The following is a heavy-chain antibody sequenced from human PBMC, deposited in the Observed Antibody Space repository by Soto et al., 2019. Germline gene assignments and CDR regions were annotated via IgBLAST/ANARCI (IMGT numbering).Heavy chain of an antibody. D-gene: IGHD6-19*01. CDR1: GFTLSSSV. Sequence: HPGGSLRLSCAASGFTLSSSVMHWVRQAPGKRLEWLSVISVDGRNDLHAGAVKGRFTISRDISKNMVYLQMNDLRPDDTAMYFCAKEGHTSGRCGCFNIWGQGTMVTVSS. V-gene: IGHV3-30*18. CDR2: ISVDGRND. J-gene: IGHJ3*02. CDR3: AKEGHTSGRCGCFNI.